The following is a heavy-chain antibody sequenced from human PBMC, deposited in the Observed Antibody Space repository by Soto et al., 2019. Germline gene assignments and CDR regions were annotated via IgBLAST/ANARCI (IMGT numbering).Heavy chain of an antibody. V-gene: IGHV4-38-2*01. CDR2: LYHIGST. D-gene: IGHD2-2*01. CDR1: GYSISSGNY. Sequence: PSETLSLTCAVSGYSISSGNYWAWIRQPPGRGLEWIGSLYHIGSTHYNTSLKSRVTISVDTSKNHFSLELSSVTAADTAIYYCRSSTSCYDESCVDVWGQGTMVTVSS. CDR3: RSSTSCYDESCVDV. J-gene: IGHJ6*02.